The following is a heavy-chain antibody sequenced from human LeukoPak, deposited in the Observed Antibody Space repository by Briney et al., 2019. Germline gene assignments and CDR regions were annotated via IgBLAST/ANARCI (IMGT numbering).Heavy chain of an antibody. Sequence: SETLSLTCTVSGGSISSSSYYWGWIRQPPGKGLEWIGSIYYSGSTYYNPSLKSRVTISVDTSKNQFSLKLSSVTAADTAVYYCASGYDSSGYYYGSRDFDYWGQGTLVTVSS. CDR3: ASGYDSSGYYYGSRDFDY. J-gene: IGHJ4*02. V-gene: IGHV4-39*01. CDR2: IYYSGST. D-gene: IGHD3-22*01. CDR1: GGSISSSSYY.